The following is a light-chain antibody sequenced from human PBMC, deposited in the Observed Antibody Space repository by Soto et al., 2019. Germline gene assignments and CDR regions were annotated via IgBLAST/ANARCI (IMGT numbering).Light chain of an antibody. CDR1: SSDVGSYNL. Sequence: QSVLTQPASVSGSPGQSITISCTGTSSDVGSYNLVSWYQQHPGKAPKLMIYEGSKRPSGVSNRFSGSKSGNTASLTISGLQAENEADYYCCSCAGSSTFGSNVFGPGTKVTVL. CDR2: EGS. V-gene: IGLV2-23*03. CDR3: CSCAGSSTFGSNV. J-gene: IGLJ1*01.